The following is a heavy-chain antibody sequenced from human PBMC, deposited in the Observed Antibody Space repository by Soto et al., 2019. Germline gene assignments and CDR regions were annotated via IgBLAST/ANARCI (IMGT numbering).Heavy chain of an antibody. J-gene: IGHJ6*02. V-gene: IGHV3-33*01. Sequence: LRLSCAASGFTFSSYGMHWVRQAPGKGLEWVAVIWYDGSNKYYADSVKGRFTISRDNSKNTLYLQMNSLRAEDTAVYYCARDSAAAGTSYYYGMDVWGQGTTVTVSS. D-gene: IGHD6-13*01. CDR2: IWYDGSNK. CDR1: GFTFSSYG. CDR3: ARDSAAAGTSYYYGMDV.